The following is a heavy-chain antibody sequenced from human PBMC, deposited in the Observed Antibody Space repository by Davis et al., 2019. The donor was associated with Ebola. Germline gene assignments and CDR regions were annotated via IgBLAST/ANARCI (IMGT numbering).Heavy chain of an antibody. Sequence: PGGSLRLSCAAPGFTVSSNYMSWVRQAPGKGLEWVSVIYSGGSTYYADSVKGRFTISRDNSKNTLYLQMNSLRAEDTAVYYCAGMGARAYYYGMDVWGQGTTVTVSS. CDR1: GFTVSSNY. J-gene: IGHJ6*02. V-gene: IGHV3-66*01. D-gene: IGHD1-26*01. CDR2: IYSGGST. CDR3: AGMGARAYYYGMDV.